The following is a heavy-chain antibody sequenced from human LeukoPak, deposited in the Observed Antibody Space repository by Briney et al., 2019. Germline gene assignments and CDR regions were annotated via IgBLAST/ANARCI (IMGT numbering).Heavy chain of an antibody. J-gene: IGHJ6*02. CDR2: IIPILGIA. CDR1: GGTFSGYA. CDR3: AGGLYCSGGSCYSGYYYYGMDV. D-gene: IGHD2-15*01. Sequence: SVTVSCTASGGTFSGYAISWVRQAPGQGLEWMGRIIPILGIANYAQKFQGRVTITADKSTSTAYMELSSLRSEDTAVYYCAGGLYCSGGSCYSGYYYYGMDVWGQGTTVTVSS. V-gene: IGHV1-69*04.